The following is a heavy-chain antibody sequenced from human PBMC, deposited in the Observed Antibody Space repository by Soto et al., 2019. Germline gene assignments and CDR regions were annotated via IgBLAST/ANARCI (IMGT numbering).Heavy chain of an antibody. CDR2: IMPVFGRP. CDR1: GGTFSKNT. CDR3: ARQFDYDTSGYYYAY. Sequence: SVKVSCKASGGTFSKNTISWVRQAPGQGLEWMGGIMPVFGRPNYAQKFQGRVTITADEYTRTAYMELSRLKSDDTAVYYCARQFDYDTSGYYYAYWGQGTLVTVSS. V-gene: IGHV1-69*13. J-gene: IGHJ4*02. D-gene: IGHD3-22*01.